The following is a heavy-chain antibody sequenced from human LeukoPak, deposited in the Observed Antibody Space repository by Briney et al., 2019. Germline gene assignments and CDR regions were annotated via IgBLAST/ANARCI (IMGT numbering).Heavy chain of an antibody. V-gene: IGHV1-2*02. D-gene: IGHD1-26*01. CDR1: GYTFTGYY. J-gene: IGHJ3*02. CDR2: INPNSGGT. Sequence: APVKVSCKASGYTFTGYYMHWVRQAPGQGLEWMGWINPNSGGTNYAQKFQGRVTMTRDTSISTAYMELSRLRSGDTAVYYCARNQGALNDAFDIWGQGTMVTVSS. CDR3: ARNQGALNDAFDI.